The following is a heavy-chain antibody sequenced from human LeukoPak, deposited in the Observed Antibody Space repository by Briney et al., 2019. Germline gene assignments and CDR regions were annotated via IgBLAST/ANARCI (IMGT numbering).Heavy chain of an antibody. CDR3: ARVAYDILTGYPKPFDY. CDR1: GYTFTSYD. D-gene: IGHD3-9*01. CDR2: MNPNSGNT. Sequence: ASVKVSCKASGYTFTSYDISWVRQATGQGLGWMGWMNPNSGNTGYAQKFQGRVTMTRNTSISTAYMELSSLRSEDTAVYYCARVAYDILTGYPKPFDYWGQGTLVTVSS. J-gene: IGHJ4*02. V-gene: IGHV1-8*01.